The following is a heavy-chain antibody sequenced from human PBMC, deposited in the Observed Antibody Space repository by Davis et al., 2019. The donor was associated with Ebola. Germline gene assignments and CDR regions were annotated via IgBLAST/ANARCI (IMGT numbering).Heavy chain of an antibody. CDR3: ARGMRVVVAATPSGRYYYYYGMDV. CDR2: ISYDGSNK. Sequence: GESLKISCAASGFTFSSYGMHWVRQAPGKGLEWVAVISYDGSNKYYADSVKGRFTISRDNSKNTLYLQMNSLRAEDTAVYYCARGMRVVVAATPSGRYYYYYGMDVWGQGTTVTVSS. D-gene: IGHD2-15*01. V-gene: IGHV3-30*03. J-gene: IGHJ6*02. CDR1: GFTFSSYG.